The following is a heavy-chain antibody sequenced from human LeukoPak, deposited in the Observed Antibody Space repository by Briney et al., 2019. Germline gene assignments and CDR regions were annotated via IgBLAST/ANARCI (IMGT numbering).Heavy chain of an antibody. CDR2: IWYDGNKK. V-gene: IGHV3-33*01. J-gene: IGHJ4*02. D-gene: IGHD3-22*01. CDR1: GFTFSSFG. CDR3: ARDANYYDSSGYPSKYFDY. Sequence: PGGSLRLSCAASGFTFSSFGMHWVRQAPGKGLEWVAAIWYDGNKKYYADSVKGRTTISRDNSMNTLYLQMNSLSAEDTAVYYCARDANYYDSSGYPSKYFDYSGQGTLVTVSS.